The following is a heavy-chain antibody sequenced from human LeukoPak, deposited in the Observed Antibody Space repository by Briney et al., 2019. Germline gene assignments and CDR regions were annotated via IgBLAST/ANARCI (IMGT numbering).Heavy chain of an antibody. Sequence: SEALSLTCTVSGGSISSGDYYWSWIRQPPGKGLEWIGYIYYSGSTYYNPSLKSRVTISLDTSNNELSLRLSSVTAADTAIYYCARQNIVVVVAATPGAFDIWGQGTLVTVSS. D-gene: IGHD2-15*01. CDR2: IYYSGST. CDR1: GGSISSGDYY. CDR3: ARQNIVVVVAATPGAFDI. J-gene: IGHJ3*02. V-gene: IGHV4-30-4*08.